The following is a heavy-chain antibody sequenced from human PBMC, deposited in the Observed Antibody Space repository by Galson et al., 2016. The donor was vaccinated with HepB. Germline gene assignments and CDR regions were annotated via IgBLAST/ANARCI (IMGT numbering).Heavy chain of an antibody. D-gene: IGHD3-10*01. Sequence: SETLSLTCTVSGDSVASDFHYWSWIRQPPGKGLEWIGYVSHSGRAAYNTSLKSRLTFAVDTSRSQVYLNLTSVTAADTAVYYCARMIIIKRGLDQWGQGTQVTVS. CDR1: GDSVASDFHY. J-gene: IGHJ4*02. V-gene: IGHV4-61*01. CDR3: ARMIIIKRGLDQ. CDR2: VSHSGRA.